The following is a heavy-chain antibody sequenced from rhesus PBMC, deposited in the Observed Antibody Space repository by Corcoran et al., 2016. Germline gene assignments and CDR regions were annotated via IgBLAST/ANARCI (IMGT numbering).Heavy chain of an antibody. V-gene: IGHV2-1*01. D-gene: IGHD4-35*01. J-gene: IGHJ4*01. CDR3: ARILYGNYEGGDY. CDR1: GFSLSTSGMG. CDR2: IYWNDDK. Sequence: QVTLKESGPALVKPTQTLTLTCTFSGFSLSTSGMGVGWIRQPSRKTLEWLAHIYWNDDKYYSTSLKSRITISKDTSKNQVVLTMTNMDPVDTATYYCARILYGNYEGGDYWGQGVLVTVSS.